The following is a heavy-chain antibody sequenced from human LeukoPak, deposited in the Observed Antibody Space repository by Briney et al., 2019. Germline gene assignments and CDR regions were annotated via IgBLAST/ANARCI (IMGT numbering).Heavy chain of an antibody. Sequence: GSSVKVSCKASGGTFSSYTISWVRQAPGQGLEWMGRIIPILGIANYAQKFQGRVTITADKSTSTAYMELSSLRSEDTAVYYCATVLYDFWSGYYDGWGQGTLVTVSS. V-gene: IGHV1-69*02. J-gene: IGHJ4*02. CDR1: GGTFSSYT. CDR3: ATVLYDFWSGYYDG. CDR2: IIPILGIA. D-gene: IGHD3-3*01.